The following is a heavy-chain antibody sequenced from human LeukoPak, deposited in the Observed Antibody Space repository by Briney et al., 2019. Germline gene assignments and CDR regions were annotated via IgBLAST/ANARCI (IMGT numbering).Heavy chain of an antibody. CDR1: GGTFSSYA. Sequence: ASVKVSCKASGGTFSSYAISWVRQAPGQGLEWMGRIIPILGIANYAQKFQGRVTITADKSTSTAYMELSSLRSEDTAVCYCASRTEAVVTPFAFDIWGQGTMVTVSS. J-gene: IGHJ3*02. CDR2: IIPILGIA. D-gene: IGHD4-23*01. CDR3: ASRTEAVVTPFAFDI. V-gene: IGHV1-69*04.